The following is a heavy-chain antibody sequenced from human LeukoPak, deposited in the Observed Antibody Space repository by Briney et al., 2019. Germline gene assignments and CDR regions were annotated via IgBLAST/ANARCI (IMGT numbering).Heavy chain of an antibody. J-gene: IGHJ4*02. CDR2: ISGSGGST. CDR3: ARVGRRGYSYGYYDY. V-gene: IGHV3-23*01. Sequence: GGSLRLSCAASGFTFSSYAMSWVRQAPGKGLEWVSAISGSGGSTYYADSVKGRFTISRDNSKNTLYLQMNSLRAEDTAVYYCARVGRRGYSYGYYDYWGQGTLVTVSS. D-gene: IGHD5-18*01. CDR1: GFTFSSYA.